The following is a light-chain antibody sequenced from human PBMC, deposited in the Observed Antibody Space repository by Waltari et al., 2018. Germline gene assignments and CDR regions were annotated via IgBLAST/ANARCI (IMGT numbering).Light chain of an antibody. J-gene: IGLJ2*01. CDR3: TSYTSSSISHVL. Sequence: QSALTQPASVSGSPGQSLTISCTGTSSAVGGYNYPSWYQHQPGKAPKLIIYEVSNRPSGFSNRFSGSKSGNTASLTISGLQAEDEGDYYCTSYTSSSISHVLFGGGTKLSVL. V-gene: IGLV2-14*01. CDR2: EVS. CDR1: SSAVGGYNY.